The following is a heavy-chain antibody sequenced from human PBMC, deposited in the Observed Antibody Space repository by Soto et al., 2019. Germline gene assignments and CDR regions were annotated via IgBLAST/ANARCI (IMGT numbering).Heavy chain of an antibody. CDR1: GFTFSDYY. D-gene: IGHD5-18*01. Sequence: QVQLVESGGGLVKPGGSLRLSCAASGFTFSDYYMTWIRQAPGKGLEWVSYISSSGTTIYYADSVKGRFTISRDNAKNSVYLQMNSLRAEDTAVYYCARDLDTAMVRVYYHYNGMDVWGQGTTVTVSS. J-gene: IGHJ6*02. CDR2: ISSSGTTI. V-gene: IGHV3-11*01. CDR3: ARDLDTAMVRVYYHYNGMDV.